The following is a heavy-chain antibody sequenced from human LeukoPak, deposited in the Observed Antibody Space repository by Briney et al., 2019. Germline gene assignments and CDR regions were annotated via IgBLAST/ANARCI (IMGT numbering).Heavy chain of an antibody. CDR3: AKGVEMATITYFDY. J-gene: IGHJ4*02. V-gene: IGHV3-9*03. CDR2: ISWNSGSI. CDR1: GFTFDDYA. Sequence: PGRSLRLSCAASGFTFDDYAMHWVRQAPGKGLEWVSGISWNSGSIGYADSVKGRFTISRDNAKNFLYLQMNSLRAEDMALYYCAKGVEMATITYFDYWGQGTLVTVSS. D-gene: IGHD5-24*01.